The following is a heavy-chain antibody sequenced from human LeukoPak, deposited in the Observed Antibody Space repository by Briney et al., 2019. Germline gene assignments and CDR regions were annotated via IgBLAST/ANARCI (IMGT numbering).Heavy chain of an antibody. D-gene: IGHD1/OR15-1a*01. Sequence: GGSLRLSCAASGFTFSTYAMNWVRQAPGKGLEWVSAISGSGGSTDYADPVKGRFTISRDNSKNTLYLQMNSLRAEDTAVYYCAKDGFRTTYYYYYMDVWGKGTTVTVSS. CDR2: ISGSGGST. V-gene: IGHV3-23*01. CDR1: GFTFSTYA. J-gene: IGHJ6*03. CDR3: AKDGFRTTYYYYYMDV.